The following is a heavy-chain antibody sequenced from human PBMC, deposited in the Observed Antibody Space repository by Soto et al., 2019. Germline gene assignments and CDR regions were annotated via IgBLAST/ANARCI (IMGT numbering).Heavy chain of an antibody. D-gene: IGHD3-22*01. J-gene: IGHJ6*02. CDR3: ARHSYDSSGYYFALGLDV. V-gene: IGHV4-59*01. Sequence: SETLSLTCAVSGGSIGSYYWTWIRQPPGKGLEWIGHIYYTGSTNYNPSLKSRVTISIDTSENQFSLKLHSGTAADTAVYYCARHSYDSSGYYFALGLDVWGQGTTVTVSS. CDR2: IYYTGST. CDR1: GGSIGSYY.